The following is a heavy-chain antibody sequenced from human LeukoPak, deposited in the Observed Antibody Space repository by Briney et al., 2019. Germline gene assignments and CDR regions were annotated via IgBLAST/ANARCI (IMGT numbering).Heavy chain of an antibody. D-gene: IGHD3-10*01. CDR2: VHYSGTT. CDR1: GGSISDYY. CDR3: AGDMRGSAKVWFDS. V-gene: IGHV4-59*12. Sequence: PSETLSLTCTVSGGSISDYYWNWIRQPPGKGLEWVAYVHYSGTTKYNPSLQSRVTTAVDMSKKEVSPRLDSVTAADTAVYYCAGDMRGSAKVWFDSWGQGVQVIVSS. J-gene: IGHJ5*01.